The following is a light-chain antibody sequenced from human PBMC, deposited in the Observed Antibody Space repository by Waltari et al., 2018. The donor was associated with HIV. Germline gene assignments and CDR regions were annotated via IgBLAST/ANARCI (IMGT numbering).Light chain of an antibody. CDR1: ALPMKY. V-gene: IGLV3-25*03. Sequence: YELTQSPSMSVSPGQTARISCSGDALPMKYFFWDQQKPGQAPVLLIYKDIERPSWVPERFAASSSGTTVILTISGVQAEDEAVYYCQSTDSGGTHVVFGGGTKLTVL. J-gene: IGLJ2*01. CDR3: QSTDSGGTHVV. CDR2: KDI.